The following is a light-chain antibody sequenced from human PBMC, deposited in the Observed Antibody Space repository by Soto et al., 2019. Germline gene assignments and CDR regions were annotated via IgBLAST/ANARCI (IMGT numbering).Light chain of an antibody. CDR2: SNN. CDR3: AAWDDSLNGWV. CDR1: SSNIGSNT. Sequence: QSVLTQPPSASGTPGQRVTISCSGSSSNIGSNTVNWYQQLPGTAPKLLIYSNNQRPSGVPDRFSAYKSGTSASLAISGLQSEDEADYYCAAWDDSLNGWVFGGGTKLTLL. V-gene: IGLV1-44*01. J-gene: IGLJ3*02.